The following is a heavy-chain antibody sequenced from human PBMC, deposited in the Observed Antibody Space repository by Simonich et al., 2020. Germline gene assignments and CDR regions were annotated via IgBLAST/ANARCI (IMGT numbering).Heavy chain of an antibody. Sequence: EVQLVESGGGLVQPGGSLRFSFAASGFTFSSYWMHWVRQAPGEGRVWDASMNRDGSSTSDGDSVKGRFTISRDNAKNTRYLQMNSLGAEDTAVYYCARNRIDYWGQGTLVTVSS. V-gene: IGHV3-74*01. CDR3: ARNRIDY. CDR1: GFTFSSYW. J-gene: IGHJ4*02. CDR2: MNRDGSST.